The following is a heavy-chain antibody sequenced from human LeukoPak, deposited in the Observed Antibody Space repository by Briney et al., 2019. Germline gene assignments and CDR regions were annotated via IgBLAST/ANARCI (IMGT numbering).Heavy chain of an antibody. J-gene: IGHJ2*01. Sequence: SETLSLTCTVSGGSFSNYYWSWIRQPPGKGLEWIGYIYYSGSTNYNPSLKSRVTISVDTSKNQFSLKLSSVTAADTAVYYCARRITMVRGVRYFDLWGRGTLVTVSS. V-gene: IGHV4-59*01. D-gene: IGHD3-10*01. CDR1: GGSFSNYY. CDR2: IYYSGST. CDR3: ARRITMVRGVRYFDL.